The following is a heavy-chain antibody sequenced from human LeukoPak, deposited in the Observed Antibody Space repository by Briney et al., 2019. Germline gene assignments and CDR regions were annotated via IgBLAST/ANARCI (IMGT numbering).Heavy chain of an antibody. CDR2: IYYSGST. Sequence: SQTLSLTCTVSGGSISSGSYYWSWIRQPPGKGLEWLGYIYYSGSTYYNPSLKSRITISEDTPKNQFSLKLKSVTAADTAVYFCARNWGAAGWSNYYGMDVWGQGTTVIVSS. J-gene: IGHJ6*02. CDR1: GGSISSGSYY. CDR3: ARNWGAAGWSNYYGMDV. D-gene: IGHD7-27*01. V-gene: IGHV4-30-4*08.